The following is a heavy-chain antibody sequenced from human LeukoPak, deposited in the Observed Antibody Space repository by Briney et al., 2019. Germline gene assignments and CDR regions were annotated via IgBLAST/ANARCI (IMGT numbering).Heavy chain of an antibody. Sequence: ASVKVSCKASGYTFTSYDINWVRQATGQGLEWMGWMNFNSGNTGYAQKFQGRVTITRNTSISTAYMELSSLRSEDTAVYYCARSWWGTDWSLYDNWFDPWGRGTLVTVSS. CDR2: MNFNSGNT. D-gene: IGHD3/OR15-3a*01. CDR3: ARSWWGTDWSLYDNWFDP. CDR1: GYTFTSYD. V-gene: IGHV1-8*03. J-gene: IGHJ5*02.